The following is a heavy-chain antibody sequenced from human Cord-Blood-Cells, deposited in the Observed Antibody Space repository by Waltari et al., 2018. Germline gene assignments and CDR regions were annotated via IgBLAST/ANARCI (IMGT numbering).Heavy chain of an antibody. V-gene: IGHV3-53*01. CDR3: ARGQQWLVEGWYFDL. CDR2: IYSGGST. CDR1: GFTVSSHY. J-gene: IGHJ2*01. Sequence: EVQLVESGGGLIQPGGSLSLSCAASGFTVSSHYLSWVRQAPGKGLEWVSVIYSGGSTYYADSVKGRFTISRDNSKNTLYLQMNSLRAEDTAVYYCARGQQWLVEGWYFDLWGRGTLVTVSS. D-gene: IGHD6-19*01.